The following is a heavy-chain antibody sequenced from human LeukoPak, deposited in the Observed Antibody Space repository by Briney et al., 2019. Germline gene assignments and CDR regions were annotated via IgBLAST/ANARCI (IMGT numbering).Heavy chain of an antibody. CDR3: ARGRGRSDC. V-gene: IGHV4-34*01. J-gene: IGHJ4*02. CDR2: INHSGST. Sequence: SETLSLTCAVYGGTFSGYYWSWIRQPPGKGLEWIGAINHSGSTNYNPSLKSRVTISVDTSKNQFALKLSSVSAADTAVYYCARGRGRSDCWGQGTLVTVSS. CDR1: GGTFSGYY. D-gene: IGHD3-10*01.